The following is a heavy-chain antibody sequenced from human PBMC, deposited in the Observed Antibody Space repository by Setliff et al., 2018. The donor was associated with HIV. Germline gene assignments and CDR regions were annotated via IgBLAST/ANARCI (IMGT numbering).Heavy chain of an antibody. J-gene: IGHJ6*02. CDR1: GGSLANYY. D-gene: IGHD2-8*02. CDR3: ARGSTCIGGGCLTYYYYYYGLDV. CDR2: IADSGAT. Sequence: PSETLSLTCAVYGGSLANYYWSWFRQSPGKGLEWIGEIADSGATDYNPSLKSRVIISLDTSKQQFSLKLTSVTAADTAVYYCARGSTCIGGGCLTYYYYYYGLDVWGQGTTVTVSS. V-gene: IGHV4-34*01.